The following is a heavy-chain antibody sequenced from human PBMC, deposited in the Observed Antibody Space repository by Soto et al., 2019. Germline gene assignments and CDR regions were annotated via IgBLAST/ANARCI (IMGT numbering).Heavy chain of an antibody. D-gene: IGHD3-10*01. CDR2: IYPGDSDT. Sequence: GESLKLSCKCSGYSFTNYWIAWVRQMPGKGLEWMGIIYPGDSDTRYSPSFQGQVTISADKSISTAYLQWRSLRASDTAMYYCARPRSGSYRLDYYGMDVWGQGTTVTVSS. J-gene: IGHJ6*02. CDR1: GYSFTNYW. V-gene: IGHV5-51*01. CDR3: ARPRSGSYRLDYYGMDV.